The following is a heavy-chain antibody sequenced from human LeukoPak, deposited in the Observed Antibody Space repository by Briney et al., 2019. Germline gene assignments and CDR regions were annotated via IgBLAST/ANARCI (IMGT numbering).Heavy chain of an antibody. V-gene: IGHV1-2*06. CDR2: INPNSGGT. D-gene: IGHD6-19*01. CDR1: GYTFTGYY. Sequence: ASVKVSXKASGYTFTGYYMHWVRQAPGQGLEWMGRINPNSGGTNYAQKFQGRVTMTRDTSISTAYMELSRLRSDDTAVYYCARSRGIAVAGTRGYYYMDVWGKGTTVTVSS. J-gene: IGHJ6*03. CDR3: ARSRGIAVAGTRGYYYMDV.